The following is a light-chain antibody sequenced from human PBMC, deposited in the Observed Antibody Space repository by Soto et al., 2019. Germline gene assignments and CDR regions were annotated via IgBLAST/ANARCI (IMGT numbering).Light chain of an antibody. CDR3: SSYTTSYFYV. Sequence: QSVLTQPASVSGSPGQSITISCTGSGRDIGAYDYVSWYQQHPGNAPKLIIYGVKNRPSGVSNRFSASKSAFTASLTISGLQTEDEADYYCSSYTTSYFYVFGPGTKLTVL. CDR1: GRDIGAYDY. J-gene: IGLJ1*01. V-gene: IGLV2-14*01. CDR2: GVK.